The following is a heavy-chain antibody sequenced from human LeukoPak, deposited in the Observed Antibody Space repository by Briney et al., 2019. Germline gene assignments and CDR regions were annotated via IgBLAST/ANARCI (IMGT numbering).Heavy chain of an antibody. V-gene: IGHV3-49*03. CDR3: TRDYFGSGSGLDAFDI. Sequence: GGSLRLSCTASGFTFGDYAMTWFRQAPGKGLEWVGFIRSRAYGGTTEYAASVKGRFTISRDDSKSIAYLQMNSLKTEDTAVYYCTRDYFGSGSGLDAFDIWGQGTTVTVSS. CDR1: GFTFGDYA. CDR2: IRSRAYGGTT. D-gene: IGHD3-10*01. J-gene: IGHJ3*02.